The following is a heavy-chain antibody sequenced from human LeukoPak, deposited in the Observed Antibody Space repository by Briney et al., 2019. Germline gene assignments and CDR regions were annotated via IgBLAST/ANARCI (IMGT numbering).Heavy chain of an antibody. CDR3: ARTGLRDAFDM. CDR1: GYTFTGYY. D-gene: IGHD3-16*01. V-gene: IGHV1-2*02. J-gene: IGHJ3*02. CDR2: INPNSGGT. Sequence: ASVKVSCKASGYTFTGYYMHWVRQAPGQGLEWMGWINPNSGGTKYAQKFQGRVTMTRDTSVSTAYMGLRRLRSDDTAIYYCARTGLRDAFDMWGQGTMVTVSS.